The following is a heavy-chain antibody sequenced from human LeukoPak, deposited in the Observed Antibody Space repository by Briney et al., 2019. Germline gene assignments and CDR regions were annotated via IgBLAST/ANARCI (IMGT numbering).Heavy chain of an antibody. CDR3: ARVRRNNHYYHSNNWFDP. V-gene: IGHV3-30*04. D-gene: IGHD3-22*01. Sequence: PGGSLRLSCAASGFTFSSYAMHWVRQAPGKGLEWVAVISYDGSNKYYADSVKGRFTISRDNSKNTLYLQMNSLRAEDTAVYYCARVRRNNHYYHSNNWFDPWGQGTLVTVSS. J-gene: IGHJ5*02. CDR1: GFTFSSYA. CDR2: ISYDGSNK.